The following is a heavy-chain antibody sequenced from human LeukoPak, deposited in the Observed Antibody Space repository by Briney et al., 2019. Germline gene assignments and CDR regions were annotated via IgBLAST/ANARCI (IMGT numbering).Heavy chain of an antibody. Sequence: GGSLRLSCAASGFTFSSYSMNWVRQAPGKGLEWVSVIYSGGSTYYADSVKGRFTISRDNSKNTLYLQMNSLRAEDTAVYYCARAYGSGSSWEDYWGQGTLVTVSS. CDR2: IYSGGST. V-gene: IGHV3-66*01. J-gene: IGHJ4*02. CDR1: GFTFSSYS. D-gene: IGHD3-10*01. CDR3: ARAYGSGSSWEDY.